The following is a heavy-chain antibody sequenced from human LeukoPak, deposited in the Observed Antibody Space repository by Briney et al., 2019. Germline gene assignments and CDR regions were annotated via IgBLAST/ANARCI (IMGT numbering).Heavy chain of an antibody. Sequence: GGSLRLSCAASGFTFSSYWMSWVRQAPGKGLEWVANIKQDGSEKYYVDSVKGRFTISRDNAKNSLYLQMNSLRAEDTAVYYCARDRRIGVVVATPYYYYGMDVWGQGTTVTVSS. CDR3: ARDRRIGVVVATPYYYYGMDV. V-gene: IGHV3-7*01. CDR2: IKQDGSEK. J-gene: IGHJ6*02. CDR1: GFTFSSYW. D-gene: IGHD2-15*01.